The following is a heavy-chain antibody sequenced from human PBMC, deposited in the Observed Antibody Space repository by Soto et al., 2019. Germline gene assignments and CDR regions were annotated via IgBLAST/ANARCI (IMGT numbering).Heavy chain of an antibody. D-gene: IGHD3-22*01. J-gene: IGHJ4*02. CDR2: ISPSSSTI. CDR3: AREQYYYDSSGYSY. V-gene: IGHV3-48*01. CDR1: GFTFSSHS. Sequence: EVQLVESGGGLVQPGGSLRLSCAASGFTFSSHSMNWVRQAPGKGLEWVSYISPSSSTIYYADSVKGRFTTSRDNAKNSLYLQMNSLRAEDTAVYYCAREQYYYDSSGYSYWGQGTLVTVSS.